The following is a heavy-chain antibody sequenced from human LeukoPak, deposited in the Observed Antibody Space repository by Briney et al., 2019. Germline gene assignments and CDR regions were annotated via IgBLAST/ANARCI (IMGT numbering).Heavy chain of an antibody. V-gene: IGHV1-69*13. Sequence: ASVKVSCKASGDTFSSTAISWVRQAPGQGLEWMGGIIPMFGTANHAQNFQGRVTITADESTTTAYMELISLRSEDTAIYYCVMGGYYYDSSGYSPGAFDIWGQGTMVSVSS. J-gene: IGHJ3*02. CDR3: VMGGYYYDSSGYSPGAFDI. CDR2: IIPMFGTA. CDR1: GDTFSSTA. D-gene: IGHD3-22*01.